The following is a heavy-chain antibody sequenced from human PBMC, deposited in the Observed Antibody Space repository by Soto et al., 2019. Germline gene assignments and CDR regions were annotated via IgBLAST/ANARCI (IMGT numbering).Heavy chain of an antibody. D-gene: IGHD1-26*01. CDR3: AKSAGGGYYYYMDV. J-gene: IGHJ6*03. Sequence: GGSLRLSCAASGFTFSSYAMSWVRQAPGKGLEWVSGISGSGDSTYYADSVKGRFTISRDNSKNTLYLQMNSLRAEDTAVYYCAKSAGGGYYYYMDVWGKGTTVTVSS. CDR2: ISGSGDST. CDR1: GFTFSSYA. V-gene: IGHV3-23*01.